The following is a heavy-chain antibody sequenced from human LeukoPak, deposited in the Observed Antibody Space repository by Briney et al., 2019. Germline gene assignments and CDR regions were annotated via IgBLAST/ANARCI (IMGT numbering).Heavy chain of an antibody. CDR1: GFTFSSYG. Sequence: GGSLRLSCVASGFTFSSYGMHWVRKAPGKGLEWVAFLGYDGSNKYYADSVKGRFTISRDNSKNTLYLLMNRLRADDTAVYYCAKDRSGEWLIFDYWGQGTLVTVYS. V-gene: IGHV3-30*02. CDR3: AKDRSGEWLIFDY. D-gene: IGHD3-3*01. CDR2: LGYDGSNK. J-gene: IGHJ4*02.